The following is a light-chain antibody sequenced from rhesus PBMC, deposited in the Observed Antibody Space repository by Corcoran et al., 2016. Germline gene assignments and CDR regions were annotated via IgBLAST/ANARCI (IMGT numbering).Light chain of an antibody. Sequence: DIQMTKSPSSLSASVGDRVTITCRARENVNNYLYWYQQKPGKAPKLLIYKASTLQSGVPSRFSGSGSGTDYTFTISCLQPEDVATYYCQHGYGTPLTFGGGTKVEIK. CDR1: ENVNNY. CDR3: QHGYGTPLT. J-gene: IGKJ4*01. CDR2: KAS. V-gene: IGKV1-74*01.